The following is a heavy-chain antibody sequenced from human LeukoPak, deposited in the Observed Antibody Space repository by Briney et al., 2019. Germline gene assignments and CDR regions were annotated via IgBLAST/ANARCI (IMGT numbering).Heavy chain of an antibody. J-gene: IGHJ5*02. D-gene: IGHD3-22*01. Sequence: GASVKVSCKASGGTFSSYAISWVRQAPGQGLEWMGGIIPIFGTANYAQKFQGRVTITTDESTGTAYMELSSLRSEDTAVYYCARDYYDSSGYYYGWFDPWGQGTLVTVSS. CDR2: IIPIFGTA. V-gene: IGHV1-69*05. CDR1: GGTFSSYA. CDR3: ARDYYDSSGYYYGWFDP.